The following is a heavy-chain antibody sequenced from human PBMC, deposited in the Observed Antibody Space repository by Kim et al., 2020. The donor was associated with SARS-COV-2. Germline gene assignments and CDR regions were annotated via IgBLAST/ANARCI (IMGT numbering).Heavy chain of an antibody. J-gene: IGHJ3*02. CDR3: ARGPPQPGLGGVDAFDI. V-gene: IGHV4-34*01. CDR2: INHSGST. D-gene: IGHD3-16*01. Sequence: SETLSLTCAVYGGSFSGYYWSWIRQPPGKGLEWIGEINHSGSTNYNPSLKSRVTISVDTSKNQFSLKLSSVTAADTAVYYCARGPPQPGLGGVDAFDIWGQGTMVTVSS. CDR1: GGSFSGYY.